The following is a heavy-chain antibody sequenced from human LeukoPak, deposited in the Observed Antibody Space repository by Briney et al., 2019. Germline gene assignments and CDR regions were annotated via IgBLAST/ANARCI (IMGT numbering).Heavy chain of an antibody. J-gene: IGHJ4*02. Sequence: SETLSLTCAVYGGSFSGYYWSWIRQPPGKGLEWIGEINHSGSTNYNPSPKSRVTISVDTSKNQFSLKLSSVTAADTAVYYCARSRGSYYYFDYWGQGTLVTVSS. CDR2: INHSGST. CDR1: GGSFSGYY. V-gene: IGHV4-34*01. D-gene: IGHD1-26*01. CDR3: ARSRGSYYYFDY.